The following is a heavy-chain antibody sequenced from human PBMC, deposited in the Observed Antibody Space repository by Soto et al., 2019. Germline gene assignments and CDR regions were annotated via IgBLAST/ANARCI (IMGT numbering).Heavy chain of an antibody. CDR1: RGSFSASG. D-gene: IGHD5-18*01. CDR2: FIPIFGTA. J-gene: IGHJ4*02. Sequence: QVQLVQSGAEVKKPGSSVKVSCRAGRGSFSASGFSWVRQAPGQGLEWVGGFIPIFGTANYAQKFQDRVTMTADESTSTVYVELRGLRFEDTALYYCARSGYSYGPNMDWGQGTLVTVST. CDR3: ARSGYSYGPNMD. V-gene: IGHV1-69*01.